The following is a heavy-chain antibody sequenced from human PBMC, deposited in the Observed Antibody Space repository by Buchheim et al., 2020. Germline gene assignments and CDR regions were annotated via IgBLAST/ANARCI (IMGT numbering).Heavy chain of an antibody. CDR1: GYTFTSYD. Sequence: QVQLVQSGAEVKKPGASVKVSCKASGYTFTSYDINWVRQATGQGLEWMGWMNPNSGNTGYAQKFQGRVTMTRNTSISPAYMELSSLRSEDTAVYYCARAPPWPYAYYYYYYGMDVWGQGTT. D-gene: IGHD4-17*01. CDR3: ARAPPWPYAYYYYYYGMDV. J-gene: IGHJ6*02. CDR2: MNPNSGNT. V-gene: IGHV1-8*01.